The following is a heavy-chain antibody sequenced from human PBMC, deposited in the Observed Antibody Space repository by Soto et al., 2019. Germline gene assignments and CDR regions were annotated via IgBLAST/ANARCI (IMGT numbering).Heavy chain of an antibody. D-gene: IGHD6-6*01. V-gene: IGHV1-18*01. CDR2: ISVNSGNT. Sequence: QVQLVQSGAEVKKPGASVKVSCKASGDTFASYGISWVRQGPGQGLEWMGWISVNSGNTNYAQNFQCRVTMTTDTSTTTAFMELMSLRSDDTAVYYCAGGIRVCHGFDYWGQGTLVTVSS. CDR3: AGGIRVCHGFDY. CDR1: GDTFASYG. J-gene: IGHJ4*02.